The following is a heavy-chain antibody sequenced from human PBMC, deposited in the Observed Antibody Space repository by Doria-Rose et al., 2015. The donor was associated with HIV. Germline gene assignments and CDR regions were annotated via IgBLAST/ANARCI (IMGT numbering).Heavy chain of an antibody. CDR2: IIPIFGTA. CDR3: ARVINSGSYHFDY. Sequence: VRQAPGQGLEWMGGIIPIFGTASYAQKFQGRVTITADESTSTAYMELSSLRSEDTAVYYCARVINSGSYHFDYWGQGTLVTVSS. D-gene: IGHD3-10*01. J-gene: IGHJ4*02. V-gene: IGHV1-69*01.